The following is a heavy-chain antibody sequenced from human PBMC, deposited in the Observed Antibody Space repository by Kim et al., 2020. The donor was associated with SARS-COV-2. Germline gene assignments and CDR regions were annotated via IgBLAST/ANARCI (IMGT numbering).Heavy chain of an antibody. V-gene: IGHV3-48*03. J-gene: IGHJ5*02. CDR3: ARYGLRGYFDP. CDR1: GFTFSSYE. Sequence: GGSLRLSCAASGFTFSSYEMNWVRQAPGKGLEWVSYISSSGSTIYYADSVKGRFTISRDNAKNSLYLQMNSLRAEDTAVYYCARYGLRGYFDPWGQGTLGSVSS. CDR2: ISSSGSTI. D-gene: IGHD6-13*01.